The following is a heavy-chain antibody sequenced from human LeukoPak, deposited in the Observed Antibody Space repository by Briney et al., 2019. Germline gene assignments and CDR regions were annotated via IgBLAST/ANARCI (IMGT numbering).Heavy chain of an antibody. CDR3: ARGGRTMIVVVITDYFDY. CDR1: GGSFSGYY. Sequence: PSEALSLTCAVYGGSFSGYYWSWIRKPPGKGLEWIGEINHSGSTNYNPSLKSRVTISVDASKNQFSLKLSSVTAADTAVYYCARGGRTMIVVVITDYFDYWGQGTLVTVSS. CDR2: INHSGST. J-gene: IGHJ4*02. D-gene: IGHD3-22*01. V-gene: IGHV4-34*01.